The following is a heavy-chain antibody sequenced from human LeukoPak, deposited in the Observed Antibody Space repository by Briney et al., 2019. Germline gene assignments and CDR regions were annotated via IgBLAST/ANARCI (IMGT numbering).Heavy chain of an antibody. CDR3: AIGDYGGYY. V-gene: IGHV4-59*01. D-gene: IGHD4-17*01. CDR2: IYYSGST. J-gene: IGHJ4*02. CDR1: NYSISSGYY. Sequence: SETLSLTCIVSNYSISSGYYWSWIRQPPGKGLEWIGYIYYSGSTNYNPSLKSRVTISVDTSKNQFSLKLSSVTAADTAVYYCAIGDYGGYYWGQGTLVTVSS.